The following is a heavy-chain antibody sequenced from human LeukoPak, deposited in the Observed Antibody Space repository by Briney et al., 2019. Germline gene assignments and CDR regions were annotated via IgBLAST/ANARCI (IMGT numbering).Heavy chain of an antibody. CDR3: ARLRGYSYGYGDY. V-gene: IGHV3-48*04. CDR1: GFTFSSYS. CDR2: ISSSGNTI. J-gene: IGHJ4*02. D-gene: IGHD5-18*01. Sequence: PGGSLGLSCAASGFTFSSYSMNWVRQAPGKGLEWVSYISSSGNTIDYADSVKGRFTISRDNAKNSLYLQMVSLRAEDTAVYYCARLRGYSYGYGDYWGQGTLVTVSS.